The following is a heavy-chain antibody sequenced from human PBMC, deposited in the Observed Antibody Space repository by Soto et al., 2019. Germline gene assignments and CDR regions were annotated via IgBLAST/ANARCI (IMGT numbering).Heavy chain of an antibody. CDR3: AKVATGSYNWVDP. J-gene: IGHJ5*02. CDR2: INTDGSRT. Sequence: GGSLRLSCAASGFTFNNYWMHWVRQAPGKRLVWVSRINTDGSRTNYADSVKGRFTISRDNAKNTLYLQMDSLRAEDTAVYYCAKVATGSYNWVDPWGQGTLVTVSS. D-gene: IGHD1-1*01. CDR1: GFTFNNYW. V-gene: IGHV3-74*01.